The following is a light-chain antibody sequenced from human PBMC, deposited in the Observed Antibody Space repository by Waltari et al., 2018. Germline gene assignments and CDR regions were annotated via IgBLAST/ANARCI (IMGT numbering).Light chain of an antibody. CDR2: DAS. Sequence: EIILTQSPGTLSVSPGERATLSCRASQNINSYLAWYQQKPGQAPRLLIYDASNRASGVPARFSDSGSGADFTLTIRNLEPEDFAVYYCQQRRTWPLTFGGGTKVE. CDR1: QNINSY. V-gene: IGKV3-11*01. CDR3: QQRRTWPLT. J-gene: IGKJ4*01.